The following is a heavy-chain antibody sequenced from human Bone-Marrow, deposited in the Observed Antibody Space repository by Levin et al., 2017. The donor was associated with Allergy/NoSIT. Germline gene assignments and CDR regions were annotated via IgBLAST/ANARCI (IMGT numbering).Heavy chain of an antibody. D-gene: IGHD3-22*01. CDR2: ISGSSHNT. CDR3: ARTIYYDTTAYFSPHFDY. J-gene: IGHJ4*02. CDR1: GFTFRDYA. V-gene: IGHV3-23*01. Sequence: PSQTLSLTCAASGFTFRDYAVAWVRPAPWKGLEWVSTISGSSHNTDYGDSAKGRFTISRDNSKNTLYLQMSGLRGEDTAIYYCARTIYYDTTAYFSPHFDYWGQGTLVAVSS.